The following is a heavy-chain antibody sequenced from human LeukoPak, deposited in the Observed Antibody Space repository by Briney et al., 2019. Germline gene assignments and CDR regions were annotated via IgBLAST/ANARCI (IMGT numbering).Heavy chain of an antibody. CDR3: ARHGSRGIVVGTQRSSTCYYYYGMDV. Sequence: GESLKISCKGSGYSFTSYWIGWVRQMPGKGLEWTGIIYPGDSDTRYSPSFQGQVTISADKSISTAYLQWSSLKASDTAMYYCARHGSRGIVVGTQRSSTCYYYYGMDVWGQGTTVIVSS. CDR2: IYPGDSDT. J-gene: IGHJ6*02. D-gene: IGHD2-2*01. CDR1: GYSFTSYW. V-gene: IGHV5-51*01.